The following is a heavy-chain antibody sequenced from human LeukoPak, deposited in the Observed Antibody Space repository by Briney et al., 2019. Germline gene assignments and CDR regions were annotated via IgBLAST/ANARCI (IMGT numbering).Heavy chain of an antibody. Sequence: PGGSLRLSCAASGFTFSTYGMYWVRQAPGKGLEWAALIWNDGSKEYYADSVKGRFTISRDNSKNTLYLQMNSLRVEDTAVYYCAKGAFWTGYSGYFDPWGQGILVTVSS. CDR2: IWNDGSKE. J-gene: IGHJ4*02. D-gene: IGHD3/OR15-3a*01. CDR1: GFTFSTYG. V-gene: IGHV3-33*06. CDR3: AKGAFWTGYSGYFDP.